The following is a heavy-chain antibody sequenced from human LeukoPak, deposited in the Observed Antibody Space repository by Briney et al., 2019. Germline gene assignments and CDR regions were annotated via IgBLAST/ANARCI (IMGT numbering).Heavy chain of an antibody. D-gene: IGHD3-10*01. CDR1: GFTVSDHC. V-gene: IGHV3-72*01. Sequence: GGSLRLSCAASGFTVSDHCIDWARQAPGKGLEWVGRIRNKVNSHTTEYSASVKGRFTISRDDSTNSVYLQMNSLKTEDTAVYYCVAMLRGVGYWGQGTLVTVSS. CDR2: IRNKVNSHTT. CDR3: VAMLRGVGY. J-gene: IGHJ4*02.